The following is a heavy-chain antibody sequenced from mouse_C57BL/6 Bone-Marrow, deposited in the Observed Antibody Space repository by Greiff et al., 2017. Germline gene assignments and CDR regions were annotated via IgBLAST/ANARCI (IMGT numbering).Heavy chain of an antibody. CDR2: ISSGGDYI. CDR1: GFTFSSYA. J-gene: IGHJ2*01. D-gene: IGHD4-1*01. CDR3: TREVTGTYFDY. Sequence: EVHLVESGEGLVKPGGSLKLSCAASGFTFSSYAMSWVRQTPEKRLEWVAYISSGGDYIYYADPVKGRFTISRDNARNTLYLQMSSLKSEDTAMYYCTREVTGTYFDYWGQGTTLTVSS. V-gene: IGHV5-9-1*02.